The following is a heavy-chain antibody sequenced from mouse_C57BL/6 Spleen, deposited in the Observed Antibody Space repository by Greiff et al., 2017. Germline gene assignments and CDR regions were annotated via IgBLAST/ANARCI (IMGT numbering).Heavy chain of an antibody. D-gene: IGHD2-4*01. CDR1: GYAFTNYL. V-gene: IGHV1-54*01. CDR2: INPGSGGT. CDR3: AREGYDYDAGYALDY. J-gene: IGHJ4*01. Sequence: QVQLQQSGAELVRPGTSVTVSCKASGYAFTNYLIEWVKQRPGQGLEWIGVINPGSGGTNYNEKFKGKATLTADKSSSTAYMQLRSLTSEDSAVYFCAREGYDYDAGYALDYWGQGTSVTVSS.